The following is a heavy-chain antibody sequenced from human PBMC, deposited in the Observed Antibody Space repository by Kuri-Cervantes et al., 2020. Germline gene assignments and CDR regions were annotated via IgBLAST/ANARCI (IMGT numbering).Heavy chain of an antibody. Sequence: SETLSLTCTVSGGSISSYYWSWIRQPAGKGLEWIGYIYYSGSTNYNPSLKSRVTISVDTSKNQFSLKLSTVTAADTAVYYCARVRWFRDDAFDIWGQGTMVTVSS. CDR1: GGSISSYY. D-gene: IGHD3-10*01. V-gene: IGHV4-59*01. CDR2: IYYSGST. J-gene: IGHJ3*02. CDR3: ARVRWFRDDAFDI.